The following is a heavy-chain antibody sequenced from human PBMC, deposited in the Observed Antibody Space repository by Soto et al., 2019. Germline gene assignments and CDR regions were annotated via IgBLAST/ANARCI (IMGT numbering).Heavy chain of an antibody. CDR2: IDPSDSYT. CDR3: ATFVTTGTTFHY. Sequence: LGESLKISCKGSGYSFTSYWISWVRQMPGKGLEWMGRIDPSDSYTNYSPSFQGHVTISADKSISTAYLQWSSLKASDTAMYYCATFVTTGTTFHYCGQGTMVTV. CDR1: GYSFTSYW. D-gene: IGHD1-1*01. J-gene: IGHJ4*02. V-gene: IGHV5-10-1*01.